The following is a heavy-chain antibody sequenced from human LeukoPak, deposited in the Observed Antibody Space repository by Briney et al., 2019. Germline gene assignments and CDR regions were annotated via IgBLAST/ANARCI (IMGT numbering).Heavy chain of an antibody. CDR1: GFTFSSYW. CDR2: IKQEGSEK. CDR3: AREIYGDYWGVWFDP. D-gene: IGHD4-17*01. J-gene: IGHJ5*02. V-gene: IGHV3-7*01. Sequence: GGSLRLSCAASGFTFSSYWMSWARQAPGKGLEWVANIKQEGSEKYYVDSVKGRFTISRDNAKNSLYLQMNSLRAEDTAVYYCAREIYGDYWGVWFDPWGQGTLVTVSS.